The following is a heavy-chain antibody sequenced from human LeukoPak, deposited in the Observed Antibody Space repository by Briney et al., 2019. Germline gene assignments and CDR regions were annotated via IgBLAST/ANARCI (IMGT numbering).Heavy chain of an antibody. V-gene: IGHV3-48*04. CDR1: GFTFSSYS. CDR3: ARKLVAASYYYYGMDV. CDR2: ISSSSSTI. D-gene: IGHD2-15*01. Sequence: GGSLRLSCAASGFTFSSYSMNWVRQAPGKGLEWVSYISSSSSTIYYADSVKGRFTISRDNAKNSLYLQMNSLRAEDTAVYYCARKLVAASYYYYGMDVWGQGTTVTVSS. J-gene: IGHJ6*02.